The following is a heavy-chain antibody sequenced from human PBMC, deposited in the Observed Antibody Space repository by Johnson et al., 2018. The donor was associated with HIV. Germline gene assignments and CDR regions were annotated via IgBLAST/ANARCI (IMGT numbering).Heavy chain of an antibody. CDR2: ISHDGWNK. CDR3: ARVRDYNFWSRQQSRHAFDI. J-gene: IGHJ3*02. D-gene: IGHD3-3*01. V-gene: IGHV3-30*03. CDR1: GLTFSNYG. Sequence: QVQLVESGGGLVQPGRSLRLSCEASGLTFSNYGMHWVRQAPGKGLEWVAGISHDGWNKHSADSVKGRFTISRDNSKNTLYLQMNSLSPDDTAVYYCARVRDYNFWSRQQSRHAFDIWGQGTMVTVSS.